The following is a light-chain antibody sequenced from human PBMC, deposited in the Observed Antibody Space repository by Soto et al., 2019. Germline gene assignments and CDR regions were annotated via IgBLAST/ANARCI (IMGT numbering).Light chain of an antibody. CDR1: SSDVGGYNY. CDR3: SSYTSSSTL. Sequence: QSVVTQPASVSGSPGQSITISCNGTSSDVGGYNYVSWYQQHPGKAPKLMIYDVSNRPSGVSNRFSGSKSGNTASLTISGLQAEDEADYYCSSYTSSSTLFGTGTKVTVL. V-gene: IGLV2-14*01. J-gene: IGLJ1*01. CDR2: DVS.